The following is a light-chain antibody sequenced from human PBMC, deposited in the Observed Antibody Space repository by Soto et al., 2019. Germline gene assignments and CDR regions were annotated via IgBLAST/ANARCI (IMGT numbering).Light chain of an antibody. CDR3: QQYGTSRA. J-gene: IGKJ1*01. CDR2: GAS. V-gene: IGKV3-20*01. CDR1: QSVSSSY. Sequence: EIVLTQSPGTLSLSPGEKATLSCRASQSVSSSYLAWYQQKPGQAPRLLIYGASSRATGIPDRFSGSGSGTDFTLTINRLEADDFAVYYYQQYGTSRAFGQGTKVEIK.